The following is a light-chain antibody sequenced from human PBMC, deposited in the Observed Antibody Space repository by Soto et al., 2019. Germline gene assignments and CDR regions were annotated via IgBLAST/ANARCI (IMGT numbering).Light chain of an antibody. CDR3: QQYGSSQRT. V-gene: IGKV3-20*01. Sequence: EIVLTQSPGTLSLSPGERATLSCRASQSVSSSYLAWYQQKPGQAPRLLIYGASSRATGIPDRFSGSGSGTDFNLTISRLEPEDFAVYYWQQYGSSQRTFGQGTKGEIK. CDR1: QSVSSSY. CDR2: GAS. J-gene: IGKJ1*01.